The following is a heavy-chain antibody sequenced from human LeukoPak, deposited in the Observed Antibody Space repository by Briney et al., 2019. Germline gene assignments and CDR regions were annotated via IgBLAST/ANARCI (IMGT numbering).Heavy chain of an antibody. CDR3: ARDHGGGDWRDAFDI. Sequence: SQTLSLTYTVSGGSISSGGYYWSWIRQPPGKGLEWIGYIYYSGSTYYNPSLKSRVTISVDTSKNQFSLKLSSVTAADTAVYYCARDHGGGDWRDAFDIWGQGTMVTVSS. J-gene: IGHJ3*02. D-gene: IGHD2-21*02. CDR1: GGSISSGGYY. CDR2: IYYSGST. V-gene: IGHV4-30-4*08.